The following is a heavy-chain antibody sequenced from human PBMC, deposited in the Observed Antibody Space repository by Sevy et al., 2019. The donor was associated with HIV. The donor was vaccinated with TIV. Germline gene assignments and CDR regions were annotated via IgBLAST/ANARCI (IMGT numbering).Heavy chain of an antibody. Sequence: GGSLRLSCAASGFTFSNYWMTWVRQAPGKGLEWEANIKPDGSQKYYVDSLKGRFTISRDNAKNSLYLQMGSLTDEDTAVYYCARDRRVEYGGSDYWGQGALVTVSS. CDR3: ARDRRVEYGGSDY. CDR1: GFTFSNYW. V-gene: IGHV3-7*03. D-gene: IGHD3-10*01. J-gene: IGHJ4*02. CDR2: IKPDGSQK.